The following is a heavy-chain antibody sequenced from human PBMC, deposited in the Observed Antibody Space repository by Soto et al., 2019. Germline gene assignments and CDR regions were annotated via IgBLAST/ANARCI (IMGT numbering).Heavy chain of an antibody. J-gene: IGHJ6*02. V-gene: IGHV3-30*18. CDR3: AKRMGNYDSSGYYGVLTYYYYYYGMDV. CDR2: ISYDGSNK. CDR1: GFTFSSYG. Sequence: VQLVESGGGLVQPGGSLRLSCAASGFTFSSYGMHWVRQAPGKGLEWVAVISYDGSNKYYADSVKGRFTISRDNSKNTLYLQMNSLRAEDTAVYYCAKRMGNYDSSGYYGVLTYYYYYYGMDVWGQGTTVTVSS. D-gene: IGHD3-22*01.